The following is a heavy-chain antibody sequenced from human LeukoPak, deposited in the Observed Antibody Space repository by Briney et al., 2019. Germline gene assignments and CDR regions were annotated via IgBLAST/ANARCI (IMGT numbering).Heavy chain of an antibody. CDR2: IIPMFGTA. CDR1: GGTFINYA. D-gene: IGHD3-16*01. Sequence: SVKVSCKASGGTFINYAVRWVRQAPGQGLEWMGGIIPMFGTANYVQKFQGRVAFTADESTSTVYMELSSLRSEDAAVYYCAREREQWLITNWGQGTLVTVSS. V-gene: IGHV1-69*13. CDR3: AREREQWLITN. J-gene: IGHJ4*02.